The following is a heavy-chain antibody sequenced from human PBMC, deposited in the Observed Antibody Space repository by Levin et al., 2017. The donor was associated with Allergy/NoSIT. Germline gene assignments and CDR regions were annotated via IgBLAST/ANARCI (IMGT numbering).Heavy chain of an antibody. Sequence: GESLKISCTASGFTFGDYAMSWFRQAPGKGLEWVGFIRSKAYGGTTEYAASVKGRFTISRDDSKSIAYLQMNSLKTEDTAVYYCTRGLNAYYYDSRGYYVFDYWGQGTLVTVSS. CDR3: TRGLNAYYYDSRGYYVFDY. V-gene: IGHV3-49*03. CDR1: GFTFGDYA. CDR2: IRSKAYGGTT. D-gene: IGHD3-22*01. J-gene: IGHJ4*02.